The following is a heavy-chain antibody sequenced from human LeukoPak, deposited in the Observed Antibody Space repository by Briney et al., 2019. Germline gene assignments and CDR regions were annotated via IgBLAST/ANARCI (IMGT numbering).Heavy chain of an antibody. CDR2: VRYDGSSK. Sequence: GGSLRLSCAASGFTFSSYGIDWVRQAPGKGLEWVAVVRYDGSSKDYADSVKGRFTISRDNLKNTVYLQMNSLRVEDTAVYYCARDRDIMYGGDCLDHWGQGTLVTVSS. D-gene: IGHD2-21*02. CDR3: ARDRDIMYGGDCLDH. CDR1: GFTFSSYG. J-gene: IGHJ4*02. V-gene: IGHV3-33*01.